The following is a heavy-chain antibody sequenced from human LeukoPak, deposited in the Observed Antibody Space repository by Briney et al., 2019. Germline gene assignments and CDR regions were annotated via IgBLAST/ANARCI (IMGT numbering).Heavy chain of an antibody. CDR1: GGSISSSTFY. J-gene: IGHJ4*02. D-gene: IGHD3-22*01. Sequence: SETLSLTCTVSGGSISSSTFYWGWIRQPPGKGLEWIGSTSYSGATYYNPSLKSRVTISVDTSKNQFSLKLSSVTAADTAVYYCARVGYDSSGYYYLEHWGQGTLVTVSS. CDR2: TSYSGAT. CDR3: ARVGYDSSGYYYLEH. V-gene: IGHV4-39*01.